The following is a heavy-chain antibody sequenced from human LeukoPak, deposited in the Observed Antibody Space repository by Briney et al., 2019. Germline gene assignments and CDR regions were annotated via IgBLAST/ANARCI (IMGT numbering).Heavy chain of an antibody. V-gene: IGHV1-18*01. Sequence: GASVKVSCKASGGTFRTFAISWVRQAPGQGLEWMGWISAYNSNTHYAQKLQGRVTMTTDTSTSTAYMEVRSLRSDDTAVYYCAREVGRGFDYWGQGTLVTVSS. CDR2: ISAYNSNT. CDR1: GGTFRTFA. CDR3: AREVGRGFDY. J-gene: IGHJ4*02. D-gene: IGHD1-26*01.